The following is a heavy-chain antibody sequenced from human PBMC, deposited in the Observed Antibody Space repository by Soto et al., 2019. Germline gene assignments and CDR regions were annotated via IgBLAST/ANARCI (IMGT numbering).Heavy chain of an antibody. V-gene: IGHV3-21*06. CDR1: GFTYTRYS. CDR3: ARESEDLTSNFDY. CDR2: ISSTTNYI. J-gene: IGHJ4*02. Sequence: GGSLRLSCAASGFTYTRYSMNRVRQAPGKGLEWVSSISSTTNYIYYGDSMKGRFTISRDNAKNSLYLEMNSLRAEDTAVYYCARESEDLTSNFDYWGQGTLVTVSS.